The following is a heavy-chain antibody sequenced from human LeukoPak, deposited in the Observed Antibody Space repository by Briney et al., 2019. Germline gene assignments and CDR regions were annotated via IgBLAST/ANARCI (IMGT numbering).Heavy chain of an antibody. Sequence: SVQVSCKATGGTFSSYAISWVRQPPGQGLEWMGGIIPIFHTANYAQKFQGRVTITADESTSSAYMELSSLRSEDTAVYYCARGPRPLGYCSGGSCYRDAFDIWGQGTMVTVSS. D-gene: IGHD2-15*01. CDR2: IIPIFHTA. V-gene: IGHV1-69*13. CDR1: GGTFSSYA. J-gene: IGHJ3*02. CDR3: ARGPRPLGYCSGGSCYRDAFDI.